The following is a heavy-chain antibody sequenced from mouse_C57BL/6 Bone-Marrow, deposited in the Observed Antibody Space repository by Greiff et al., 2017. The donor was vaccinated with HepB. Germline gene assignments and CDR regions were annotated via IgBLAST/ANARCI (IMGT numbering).Heavy chain of an antibody. CDR2: IYPSDSET. V-gene: IGHV1-61*01. CDR1: GYTFTSYW. CDR3: ARYGTYYFDY. Sequence: QVQLQQPGAELVRPGSSVKLSCKASGYTFTSYWMDWVKQRPGQGLEWIGNIYPSDSETHYNQKFKDKATLTVDKSSSTAYMQLSSLTSEDSAVSYCARYGTYYFDYWGQGTTLTVSS. J-gene: IGHJ2*01. D-gene: IGHD4-1*01.